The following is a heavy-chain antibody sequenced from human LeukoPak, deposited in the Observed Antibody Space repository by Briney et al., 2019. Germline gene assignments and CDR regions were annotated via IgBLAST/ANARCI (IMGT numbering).Heavy chain of an antibody. D-gene: IGHD3-10*01. CDR2: IYHSGST. Sequence: RSSENLSLTCTVSGGSISSGGYYRSWIRQPPGKGLEWIGYIYHSGSTYYNPSLKSRVTISVDRSKNQFSLKLSSVTAADTAVYYCASNYGSGSYGVDYWGQGTLVTVSS. V-gene: IGHV4-30-2*01. CDR1: GGSISSGGYY. J-gene: IGHJ4*02. CDR3: ASNYGSGSYGVDY.